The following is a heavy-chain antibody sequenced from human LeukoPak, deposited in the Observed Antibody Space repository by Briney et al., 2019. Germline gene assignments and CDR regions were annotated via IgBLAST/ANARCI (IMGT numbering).Heavy chain of an antibody. CDR2: ISDSGGST. Sequence: GGSLRLSCAAARPTFDSFAMSCVSQAPGKGLEWVSAISDSGGSTYYADSVKGRFTVSRDNSKNTLYLQMNSLRAEDTSVYYCAKDRYSSYYHYYYYGMDVWGQGTTVTVSS. D-gene: IGHD3-22*01. CDR1: RPTFDSFA. CDR3: AKDRYSSYYHYYYYGMDV. J-gene: IGHJ6*02. V-gene: IGHV3-23*01.